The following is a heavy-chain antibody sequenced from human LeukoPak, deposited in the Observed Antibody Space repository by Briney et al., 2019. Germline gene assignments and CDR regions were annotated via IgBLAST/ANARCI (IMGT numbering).Heavy chain of an antibody. CDR2: INHSGST. J-gene: IGHJ6*02. Sequence: SETLSLTCAVYGGSFRGYYWSWIRQPPGKGLEWIGEINHSGSTNYNPSLKSRVTISVDTSKHQFSLKLSSVTAADTAVYYCKVDFWSGLLMDVWGQGTTVTVSS. D-gene: IGHD3-3*01. V-gene: IGHV4-34*01. CDR3: KVDFWSGLLMDV. CDR1: GGSFRGYY.